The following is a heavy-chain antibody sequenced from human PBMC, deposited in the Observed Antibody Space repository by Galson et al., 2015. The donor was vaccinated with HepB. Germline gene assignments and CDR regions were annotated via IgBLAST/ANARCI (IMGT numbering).Heavy chain of an antibody. CDR2: IKQDGSEK. D-gene: IGHD6-19*01. CDR3: ARSSGWSSDY. Sequence: SLRLSCAASGFTFNSHWMTWVRQAPGKGLEWVGNIKQDGSEKNHVDSVKGRFTISRDNAKSSLYLQMNSLRVEDTAVYYCARSSGWSSDYWGQGTLVTVSS. V-gene: IGHV3-7*03. CDR1: GFTFNSHW. J-gene: IGHJ4*02.